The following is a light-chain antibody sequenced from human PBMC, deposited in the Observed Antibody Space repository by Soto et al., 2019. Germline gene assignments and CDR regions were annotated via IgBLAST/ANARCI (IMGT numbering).Light chain of an antibody. CDR2: GAS. CDR3: QQYNNWPRT. V-gene: IGKV3-15*01. CDR1: QSVTSS. J-gene: IGKJ1*01. Sequence: EIVMTQSPATLSVSPVERATVTCRASQSVTSSLAWYQQKPGQAPRLLISGASARATDIPARFSGSGSGTDFTLTISSLQSEDFAVYYCQQYNNWPRTFGQGTKVDIK.